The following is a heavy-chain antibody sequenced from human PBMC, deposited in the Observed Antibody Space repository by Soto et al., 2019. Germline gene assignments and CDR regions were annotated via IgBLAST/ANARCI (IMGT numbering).Heavy chain of an antibody. V-gene: IGHV4-31*03. D-gene: IGHD3-22*01. CDR3: ARDSSGRHDY. J-gene: IGHJ4*02. CDR2: IXXXXXT. Sequence: SEPQSLTSNVSGGSINRGAFYWSWIRQHPGXGPEXIGXIXXXXXTXXXPSLRSRVAISADTSKNQFYLQLTSVTAADTAVYFCARDSSGRHDYWGQGTPVTVS. CDR1: GGSINRGAFY.